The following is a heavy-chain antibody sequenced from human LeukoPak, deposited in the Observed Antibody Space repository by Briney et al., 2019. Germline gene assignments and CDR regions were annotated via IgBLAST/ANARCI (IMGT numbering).Heavy chain of an antibody. CDR1: GFTFSSYA. J-gene: IGHJ4*02. CDR2: ISDSGGST. Sequence: GGPLRLSCAASGFTFSSYAMSWVRQAPGKGLEWVSSISDSGGSTYYADSVKGRFTISRDNSKNTLYLQMNSLRAEDTALYYCAMFFTYYYDSSDYPLDYWGQGTLVTVSS. V-gene: IGHV3-23*01. D-gene: IGHD3-22*01. CDR3: AMFFTYYYDSSDYPLDY.